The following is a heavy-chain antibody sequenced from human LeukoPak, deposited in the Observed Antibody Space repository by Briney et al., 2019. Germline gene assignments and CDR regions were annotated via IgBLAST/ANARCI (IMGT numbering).Heavy chain of an antibody. V-gene: IGHV4-38-2*01. CDR1: GYSISSGYY. CDR3: ARYTGSSWGYSFDY. D-gene: IGHD3-3*01. Sequence: PSETLSLTCAVSGYSISSGYYWSWIRQPAGKALEWIATVHHSGMTYYNPSLKSRVTISVDTSKNQFSLKLSSVSAAGTAVYYCARYTGSSWGYSFDYWGLGILVTVSS. CDR2: VHHSGMT. J-gene: IGHJ4*02.